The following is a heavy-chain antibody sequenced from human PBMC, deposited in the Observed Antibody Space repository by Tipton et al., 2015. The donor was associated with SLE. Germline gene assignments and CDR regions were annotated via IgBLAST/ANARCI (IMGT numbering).Heavy chain of an antibody. D-gene: IGHD3-16*01. CDR1: GFTFSSYA. V-gene: IGHV3-30-3*01. CDR3: ARGPEGLGEPGDY. J-gene: IGHJ4*02. Sequence: SLRLSCAASGFTFSSYAMHWVRQAPGKGLEWVAVISYDGSNKYYADSVKGRFTISRDNSKNTLYLQMNSLRAEDTAVYYCARGPEGLGEPGDYWGQGTLVTVSS. CDR2: ISYDGSNK.